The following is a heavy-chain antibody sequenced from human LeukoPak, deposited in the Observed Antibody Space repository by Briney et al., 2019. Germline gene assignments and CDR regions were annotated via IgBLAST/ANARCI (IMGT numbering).Heavy chain of an antibody. D-gene: IGHD7-27*01. J-gene: IGHJ4*02. V-gene: IGHV3-74*01. Sequence: SGGSLRLSCAASGFTFSSYWMYWVRQAPGKGLVWVSRINSDGSSTSYADSVKGRFTISRDNAKNTLYLQMNSLRAEDTAVYYCARAVPNWGPSPFDYWGQGILVTVSS. CDR1: GFTFSSYW. CDR2: INSDGSST. CDR3: ARAVPNWGPSPFDY.